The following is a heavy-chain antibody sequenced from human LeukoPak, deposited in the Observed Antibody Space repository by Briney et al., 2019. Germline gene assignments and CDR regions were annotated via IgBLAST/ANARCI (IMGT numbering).Heavy chain of an antibody. Sequence: ASVKVSCKASGYTFTTYAMNWVRQAPGQGLEWMGWINTNTGNPTYAQGFTGRFVFSLDTSVSTAYLQISSLRAEDTAVYYCARYTSGYYRWFDPWGQGTLVTVSS. CDR3: ARYTSGYYRWFDP. D-gene: IGHD6-19*01. J-gene: IGHJ5*02. V-gene: IGHV7-4-1*02. CDR2: INTNTGNP. CDR1: GYTFTTYA.